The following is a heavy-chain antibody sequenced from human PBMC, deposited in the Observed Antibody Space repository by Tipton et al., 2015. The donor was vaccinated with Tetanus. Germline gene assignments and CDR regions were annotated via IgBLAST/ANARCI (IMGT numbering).Heavy chain of an antibody. Sequence: SLRLSCAASGFIFSSYGIHWVRQAPGKGLEWVAVSRYDGTDKYYADSVKGRFTISRNNSKNTLYLQMNSLRAEDTAVYYCAIEADGSVGSCFSWDFVNWGGGAQVALPS. CDR3: AIEADGSVGSCFSWDFVN. CDR1: GFIFSSYG. J-gene: IGHJ4*02. CDR2: SRYDGTDK. V-gene: IGHV3-33*01. D-gene: IGHD2-15*01.